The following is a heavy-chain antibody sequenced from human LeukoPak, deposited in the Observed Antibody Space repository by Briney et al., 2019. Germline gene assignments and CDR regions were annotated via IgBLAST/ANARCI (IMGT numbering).Heavy chain of an antibody. CDR1: GFTFSSYG. CDR2: IWYDGSNK. CDR3: AKDLGSPYYYDSSGYYPKDY. Sequence: GGSLRLSCAASGFTFSSYGMPWVRQAPGKGLEWVAVIWYDGSNKYYADSVKGRFTISRDNSKNTLYLQMNSLRAEDTAVYYCAKDLGSPYYYDSSGYYPKDYWGQGTLVTVSS. D-gene: IGHD3-22*01. V-gene: IGHV3-33*06. J-gene: IGHJ4*02.